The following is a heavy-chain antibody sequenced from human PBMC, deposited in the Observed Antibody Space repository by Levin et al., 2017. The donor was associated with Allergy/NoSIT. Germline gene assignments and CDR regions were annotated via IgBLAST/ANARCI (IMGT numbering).Heavy chain of an antibody. CDR3: TRGMDV. Sequence: SETLSLTCKVSGASISPIGYYWTWIRQHPGKGLEWIGYINHRGSTSYDPSLKSRVSISKDTSKNQFSLRLSSVTAADTAVYYCTRGMDVWGQGTSVTVSS. CDR1: GASISPIGYY. D-gene: IGHD3-10*01. V-gene: IGHV4-31*03. J-gene: IGHJ6*02. CDR2: INHRGST.